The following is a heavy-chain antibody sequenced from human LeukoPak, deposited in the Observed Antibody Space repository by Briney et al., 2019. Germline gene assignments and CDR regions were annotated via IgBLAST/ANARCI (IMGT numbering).Heavy chain of an antibody. CDR3: AGFRRFGSYYAVGFDY. J-gene: IGHJ4*02. CDR2: INHSGST. V-gene: IGHV4-34*01. CDR1: GGSFSGYY. D-gene: IGHD1-26*01. Sequence: SETLSLTCAVYGGSFSGYYWSWIRQPPGKGLEWIGEINHSGSTNYNPSLKSRVTISVDTSKNQFSLKLSSVTAADTAVYYCAGFRRFGSYYAVGFDYWGQGTLVTVSS.